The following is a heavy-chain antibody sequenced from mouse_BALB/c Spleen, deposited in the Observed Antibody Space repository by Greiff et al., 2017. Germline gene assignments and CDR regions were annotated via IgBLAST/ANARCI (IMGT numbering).Heavy chain of an antibody. D-gene: IGHD2-1*01. CDR2: ISSGSSTI. CDR3: ARGEIYYGNLYDY. V-gene: IGHV5-17*02. CDR1: GFTFSSFG. Sequence: EVQGVESGGGLVQPGGSRKLSCAASGFTFSSFGMHWVRQAPEKGLEWVAYISSGSSTIYYADTVKGRFTISRDNPKNTLFLQMTSLRSEDTAMYYCARGEIYYGNLYDYWGQGTTLTVSS. J-gene: IGHJ2*01.